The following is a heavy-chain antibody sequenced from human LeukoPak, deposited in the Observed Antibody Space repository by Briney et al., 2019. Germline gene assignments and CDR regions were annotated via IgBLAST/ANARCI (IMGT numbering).Heavy chain of an antibody. D-gene: IGHD3-10*01. CDR2: ISYDGSNK. Sequence: GGSLRLSRAASGFTFSSYAMHWVRQAPGKGLEGVAVISYDGSNKYCADSVKGRFTISRDNSKNTLYLQMNSLRAEDTAVYYCARDYMVRGVIHNDYWGQGTLVTVSS. CDR3: ARDYMVRGVIHNDY. J-gene: IGHJ4*02. CDR1: GFTFSSYA. V-gene: IGHV3-30-3*01.